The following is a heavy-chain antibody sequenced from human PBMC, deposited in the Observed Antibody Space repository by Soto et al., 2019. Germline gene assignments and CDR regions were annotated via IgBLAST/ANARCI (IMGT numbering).Heavy chain of an antibody. CDR1: GGSISSYY. V-gene: IGHV4-34*01. CDR2: INHSGST. J-gene: IGHJ4*02. CDR3: ARADYSGHVI. D-gene: IGHD5-12*01. Sequence: SETLSLTCTVSGGSISSYYWSWLRQPPGKGLEWIGEINHSGSTNYNPSLKSRVTISVDTSKNQFSLKLSSVTAADTAVYYCARADYSGHVIWGRGTLVTVSS.